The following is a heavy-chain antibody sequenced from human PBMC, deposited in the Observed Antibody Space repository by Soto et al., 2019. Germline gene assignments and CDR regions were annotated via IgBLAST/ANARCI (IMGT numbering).Heavy chain of an antibody. V-gene: IGHV1-2*02. CDR2: INPITGGT. CDR3: ARKTTSRWYNWFDP. Sequence: ASVKVSCKASGYTFTSYYIHWVRQAPGQGLEWMGWINPITGGTNYAPKFQGRVTMTRDTSISTAYMELSSLRSEDTAVYYCARKTTSRWYNWFDPWGQGTLVTVSS. J-gene: IGHJ5*02. CDR1: GYTFTSYY. D-gene: IGHD2-2*01.